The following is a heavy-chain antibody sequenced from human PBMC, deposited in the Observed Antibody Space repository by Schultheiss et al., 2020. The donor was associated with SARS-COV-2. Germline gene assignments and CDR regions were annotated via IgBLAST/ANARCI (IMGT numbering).Heavy chain of an antibody. CDR3: ARIRGSGWSFYYFDY. Sequence: SGPTLVKPTETLTLTCTVSGFSLSNARMGVSWIRQPPGKALEWLALIDWDDDKYYSTSLKTRLTISKDTSKNQVVLTMTNMDPVDTATYYCARIRGSGWSFYYFDYWGQGTLVTVSS. V-gene: IGHV2-70*01. D-gene: IGHD6-19*01. CDR2: IDWDDDK. J-gene: IGHJ4*02. CDR1: GFSLSNARMG.